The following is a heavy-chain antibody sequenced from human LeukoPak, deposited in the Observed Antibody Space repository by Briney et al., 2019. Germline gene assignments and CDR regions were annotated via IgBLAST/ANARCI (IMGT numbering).Heavy chain of an antibody. CDR3: ARDVARYCSSTSEQDY. V-gene: IGHV4-61*08. CDR1: GGSISSGGYY. D-gene: IGHD2-2*01. CDR2: IYYSGST. J-gene: IGHJ4*02. Sequence: PSETLSLTCTVSGGSISSGGYYWSWIRQHPGKGLEWIGYIYYSGSTNYNPSLKSRVTISVDTSKNQFSLKLSSVTAADTAVYYCARDVARYCSSTSEQDYWGQGTLVTVSS.